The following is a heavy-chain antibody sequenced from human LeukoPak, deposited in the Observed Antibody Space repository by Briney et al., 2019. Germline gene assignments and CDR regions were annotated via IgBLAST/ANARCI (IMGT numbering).Heavy chain of an antibody. V-gene: IGHV1-18*01. CDR3: ARGGYCSGGSCYRYYFDY. CDR2: ISAYNSNT. Sequence: ASMKDSCKASGYTFTSYGISWVRQAPGQGREWMGWISAYNSNTNYAQKLEGRVTITTDTSTSTDYMVLRRLKSDDTAVYYCARGGYCSGGSCYRYYFDYWGQGTLVTVSS. CDR1: GYTFTSYG. D-gene: IGHD2-15*01. J-gene: IGHJ4*02.